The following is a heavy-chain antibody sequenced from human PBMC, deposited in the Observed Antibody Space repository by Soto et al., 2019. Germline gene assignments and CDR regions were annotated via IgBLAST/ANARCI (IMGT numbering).Heavy chain of an antibody. D-gene: IGHD3-10*01. CDR2: IYYTGST. J-gene: IGHJ4*02. CDR1: GGSVSSYY. V-gene: IGHV4-59*02. Sequence: SETLYLTWTLSGGSVSSYYWTVIRQPPGKGLEWIGYIYYTGSTNYNPSLKIRVTMSVDTSKKQFSLKLTSVNAADTAVYYCARQRGNYFDYWGQGSLVTVSS. CDR3: ARQRGNYFDY.